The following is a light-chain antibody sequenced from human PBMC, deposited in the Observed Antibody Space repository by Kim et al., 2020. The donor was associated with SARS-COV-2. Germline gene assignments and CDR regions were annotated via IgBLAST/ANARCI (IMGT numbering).Light chain of an antibody. CDR3: HQYDKPPLT. J-gene: IGKJ4*01. CDR1: QSVDSSS. V-gene: IGKV3-20*01. CDR2: GTS. Sequence: EILLTQSPVILSLSPGEGATLSCRASQSVDSSSFAWYQQRPGQAPRLLIFGTSSRATGIPDRFSGSRSGTDFTLTITRLEPEDFALYYCHQYDKPPLTFGGGTKVEI.